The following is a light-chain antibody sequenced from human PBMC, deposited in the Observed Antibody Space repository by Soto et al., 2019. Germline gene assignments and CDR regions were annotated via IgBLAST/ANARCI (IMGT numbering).Light chain of an antibody. Sequence: DVVLTQSPLSLPVTLGQPASISCRSSQSIANSDGNSHLNWFQQRPGQSPRRLIYRVSNRDSGVPDRFSGSGSGTDFTLKISRVEAEDVGVYYCMQGTHWPITFGQGTKV. CDR2: RVS. CDR1: QSIANSDGNSH. J-gene: IGKJ1*01. CDR3: MQGTHWPIT. V-gene: IGKV2-30*01.